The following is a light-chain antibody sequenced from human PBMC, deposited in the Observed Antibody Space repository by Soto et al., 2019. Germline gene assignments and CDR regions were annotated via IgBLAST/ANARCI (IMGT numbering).Light chain of an antibody. CDR2: AAS. CDR1: QDISNS. Sequence: DFRMTQSPSSLSESVGERVTITCRASQDISNSLAWYQQKPGKVPKLLIYAASTLQSGVPSRFSGSGSGTDFTLTISSLQPEDVATYYCQKSDSAPWTFGQGTKVE. J-gene: IGKJ1*01. V-gene: IGKV1-27*01. CDR3: QKSDSAPWT.